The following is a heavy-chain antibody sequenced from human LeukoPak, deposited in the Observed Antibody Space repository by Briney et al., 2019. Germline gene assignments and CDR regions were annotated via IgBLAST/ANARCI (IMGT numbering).Heavy chain of an antibody. CDR1: GFTFSSFA. J-gene: IGHJ4*02. Sequence: GGSLRLSCAASGFTFSSFALTWVRQAPGKGLEWVSTISGGGTSIYYADSVKGRFTISRDNSKNTQFLQMNSLRAEDTAVYYCAKSTRYSSGWYHCLDSWGQGTLVTVSS. D-gene: IGHD6-19*01. CDR3: AKSTRYSSGWYHCLDS. V-gene: IGHV3-23*01. CDR2: ISGGGTSI.